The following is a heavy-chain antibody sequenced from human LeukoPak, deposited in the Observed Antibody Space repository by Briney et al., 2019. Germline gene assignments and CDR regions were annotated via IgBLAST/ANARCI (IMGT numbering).Heavy chain of an antibody. CDR1: GFTFSSYS. CDR3: AKAGCGDGSCYYAEYFQH. Sequence: GGSLRLSCAASGFTFSSYSMNWVRQAPGKGLEWVSSISSSSSYIYYADSVKGRFTISRDNAKNSLYLQMNSLRAEDTAVYYCAKAGCGDGSCYYAEYFQHWGQGTLVTVSS. V-gene: IGHV3-21*04. CDR2: ISSSSSYI. D-gene: IGHD2-15*01. J-gene: IGHJ1*01.